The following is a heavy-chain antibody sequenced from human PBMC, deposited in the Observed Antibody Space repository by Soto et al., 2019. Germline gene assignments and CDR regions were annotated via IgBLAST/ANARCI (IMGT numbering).Heavy chain of an antibody. CDR3: AKDRSSGSPYYGMDF. V-gene: IGHV3-9*01. CDR2: FKWNSGDV. Sequence: GGSLRLSCAASGLTFGDYAMHWVRQVPGKGLEWVSGFKWNSGDVGYADSVKGRFTISRDNARNSLYLQMNSLRPEDTAVYYCAKDRSSGSPYYGMDFWGQGTMVTVSS. D-gene: IGHD3-10*01. CDR1: GLTFGDYA. J-gene: IGHJ6*02.